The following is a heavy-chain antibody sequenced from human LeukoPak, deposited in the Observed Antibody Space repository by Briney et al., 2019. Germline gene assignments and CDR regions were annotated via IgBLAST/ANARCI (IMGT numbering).Heavy chain of an antibody. D-gene: IGHD4-17*01. CDR3: ARGGYGDYWRFDY. CDR1: GFTFGSYG. J-gene: IGHJ4*02. V-gene: IGHV3-30*03. Sequence: GGSLRLSCAASGFTFGSYGMHWVRQAPGKGLEWVAVISYDGSNKYYADSVKGRFTISRDNSKNTLYLQMNSLRAEDSAVYYCARGGYGDYWRFDYWGQGTLVTVSS. CDR2: ISYDGSNK.